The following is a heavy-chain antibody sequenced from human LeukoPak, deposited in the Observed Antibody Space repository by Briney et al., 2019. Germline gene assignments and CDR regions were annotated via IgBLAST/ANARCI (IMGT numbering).Heavy chain of an antibody. CDR3: AKEDYYYGMDV. CDR1: GFTFSSYW. J-gene: IGHJ6*02. CDR2: TKQDGSEK. Sequence: PGGSLRLSCAASGFTFSSYWLSWVRQAPGKGLEWVANTKQDGSEKYYVDSVKGRFTISRDNAKNSLYLQMNSLRAEDTAVYYCAKEDYYYGMDVWGQGTTVTVSS. V-gene: IGHV3-7*04.